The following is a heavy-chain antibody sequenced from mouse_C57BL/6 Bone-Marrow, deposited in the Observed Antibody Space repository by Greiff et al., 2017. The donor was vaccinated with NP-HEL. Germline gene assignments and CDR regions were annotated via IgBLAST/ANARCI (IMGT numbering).Heavy chain of an antibody. CDR3: ATFNWDADY. D-gene: IGHD4-1*02. J-gene: IGHJ2*01. Sequence: DVKLVESGGGLVKPGGSLKLSCAASGFTFSDYGMHWVRQAPEKGLEWVAYISSGSSTIYYADTVKGRFTISRDNAKNTLFLQMTSLRSEDTAMYYCATFNWDADYWGQGTTLTVSS. V-gene: IGHV5-17*01. CDR2: ISSGSSTI. CDR1: GFTFSDYG.